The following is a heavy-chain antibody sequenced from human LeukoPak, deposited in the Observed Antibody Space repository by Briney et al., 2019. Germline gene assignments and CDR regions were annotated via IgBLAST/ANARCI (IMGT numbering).Heavy chain of an antibody. V-gene: IGHV3-23*01. Sequence: GGSLRLSCAASGFTFSSYWMSWVRQAPGKGLEWVSAISGSGGSTYYADSVKGRFTISRDNSKNTLYLQMNSLRAEDTAVYYCAKRMGFGVVIMDYYYYMDVWGKGTTVTVSS. J-gene: IGHJ6*03. CDR1: GFTFSSYW. CDR2: ISGSGGST. D-gene: IGHD3-3*01. CDR3: AKRMGFGVVIMDYYYYMDV.